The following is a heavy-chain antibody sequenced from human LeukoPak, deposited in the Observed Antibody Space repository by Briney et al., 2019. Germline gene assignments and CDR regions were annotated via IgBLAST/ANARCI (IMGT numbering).Heavy chain of an antibody. CDR3: AHRGDGDYEGIFDY. V-gene: IGHV2-5*02. CDR2: IYWDDDK. D-gene: IGHD4-17*01. Sequence: SGPTLVNPTQTLTLTCTFSGFSLNTNGVGVGRIRQPPGKALEWLALIYWDDDKGYSPSLNSRLTIIKDTSKNQVVLTMTNVDPVDTATYYCAHRGDGDYEGIFDYWGQGVLVTVSS. CDR1: GFSLNTNGVG. J-gene: IGHJ4*02.